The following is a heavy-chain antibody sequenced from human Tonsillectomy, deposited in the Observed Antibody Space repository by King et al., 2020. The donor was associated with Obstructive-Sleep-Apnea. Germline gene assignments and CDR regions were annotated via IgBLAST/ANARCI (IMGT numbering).Heavy chain of an antibody. D-gene: IGHD3-10*01. Sequence: VQLVQSGGGVVQPGRSLRLSCAASGFTFSSYGMHWVRQAPGKGLEWVAFIRYDGSNKYYADSVKGLFTISRDNSKNTLYLQMNSLRAEDTAVYYCAKEGSSGLDYYYYGMDVWGQGTTVTVSS. CDR2: IRYDGSNK. J-gene: IGHJ6*02. V-gene: IGHV3-30*02. CDR1: GFTFSSYG. CDR3: AKEGSSGLDYYYYGMDV.